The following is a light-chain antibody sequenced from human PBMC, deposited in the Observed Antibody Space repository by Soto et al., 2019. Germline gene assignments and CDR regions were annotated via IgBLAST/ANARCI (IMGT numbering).Light chain of an antibody. CDR1: QSVSSN. V-gene: IGKV3-15*01. Sequence: EIVMTQSPGTLSVSPGERATLACRASQSVSSNLAWYQQKPGQVPRLLIYGASTRATGIPVRFSGSGSGTDFTLTISSLQSEDIATYYCQQYDNLPFTFGPGTKVDIK. J-gene: IGKJ3*01. CDR3: QQYDNLPFT. CDR2: GAS.